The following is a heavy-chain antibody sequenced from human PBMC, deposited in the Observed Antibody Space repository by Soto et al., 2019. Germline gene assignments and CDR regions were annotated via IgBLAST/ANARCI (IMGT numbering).Heavy chain of an antibody. D-gene: IGHD3-16*01. V-gene: IGHV4-34*01. CDR1: GGSFRGYY. Sequence: QVQLQQWGTGLLKPSETLSLTYAVYGGSFRGYYWSWIRQPPGKGLEWIGEIDHSGSTNYNPSLKSRVTISVDTSKNQFSLKLASVTAADTAVYYCARVEYTYNYRGLDYWGQGTLVTVSS. CDR3: ARVEYTYNYRGLDY. J-gene: IGHJ4*02. CDR2: IDHSGST.